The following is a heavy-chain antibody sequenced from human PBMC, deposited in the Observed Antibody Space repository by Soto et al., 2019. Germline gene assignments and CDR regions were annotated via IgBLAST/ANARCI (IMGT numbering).Heavy chain of an antibody. CDR3: ARIPSYYYDSSGYFDY. J-gene: IGHJ4*02. D-gene: IGHD3-22*01. CDR1: GGSISSGGYY. CDR2: IYYSGST. V-gene: IGHV4-31*03. Sequence: SETLSLTCTVSGGSISSGGYYWSWIRQHPXKGLEWIGYIYYSGSTYYNPSLKSRVTISVDTSKNQFSLKLSSVTAADTAVYYCARIPSYYYDSSGYFDYWGQGTLVTVSS.